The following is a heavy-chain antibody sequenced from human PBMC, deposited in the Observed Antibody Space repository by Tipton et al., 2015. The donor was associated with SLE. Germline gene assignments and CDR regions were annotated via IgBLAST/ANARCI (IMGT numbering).Heavy chain of an antibody. CDR1: GVSIRTPTYY. D-gene: IGHD5-24*01. Sequence: TLSLTCTVSGVSIRTPTYYWGWIRRPPGKGLEWIGTISHSGNTYSHTSLESRVTISVDTSQNQFSMSLSSVSAADTAVYYCARKELSTMRDYWGQGTLVTVSS. CDR2: ISHSGNT. J-gene: IGHJ4*02. CDR3: ARKELSTMRDY. V-gene: IGHV4-39*07.